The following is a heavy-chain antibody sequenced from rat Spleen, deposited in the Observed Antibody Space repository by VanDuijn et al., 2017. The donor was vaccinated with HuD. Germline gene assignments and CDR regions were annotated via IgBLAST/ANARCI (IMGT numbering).Heavy chain of an antibody. CDR2: ISTGADNT. CDR3: AIHGGLRNWFDS. V-gene: IGHV5S13*01. Sequence: EVQLVESGGGLMQPGRSLKLSCAASGFTFSNYDMAWVRQSPTKGLEWIASISTGADNTYYRASVKGRFTVSRDDTNNTHYLQMDSLRSEDTATYYCAIHGGLRNWFDSWGQGTLVTVSS. J-gene: IGHJ3*01. CDR1: GFTFSNYD. D-gene: IGHD1-11*01.